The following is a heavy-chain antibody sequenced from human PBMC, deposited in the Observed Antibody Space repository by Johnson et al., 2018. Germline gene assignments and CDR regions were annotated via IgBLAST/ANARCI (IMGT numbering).Heavy chain of an antibody. D-gene: IGHD3-3*01. Sequence: VQLVESGGGLVKPGRSLRLSCTASGFTFGDYAMSWFRQAPGKGLEWVSYISSSSSTIYYADSVKGRFTISRDNAKNSLYLQMSSLRSEDTAVYYCARLYYDLWSGYSHEGWSDYWGQGTRVTVSS. V-gene: IGHV3-48*01. J-gene: IGHJ4*02. CDR3: ARLYYDLWSGYSHEGWSDY. CDR2: ISSSSSTI. CDR1: GFTFGDYA.